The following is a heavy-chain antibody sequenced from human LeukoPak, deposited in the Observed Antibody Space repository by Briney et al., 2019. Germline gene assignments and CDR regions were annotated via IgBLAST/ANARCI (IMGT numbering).Heavy chain of an antibody. D-gene: IGHD6-13*01. CDR3: ARGLAASSSYKRGPTEEFDY. Sequence: ASVKVSCKASGYTFTGYYMHWVRQAPRQGLEWMGWINPNSGGTNYAQKFQGRVTMTRDTSISTAYMELSRLRSDDTAVYYCARGLAASSSYKRGPTEEFDYWGQGTLVTVSS. J-gene: IGHJ4*02. CDR2: INPNSGGT. V-gene: IGHV1-2*02. CDR1: GYTFTGYY.